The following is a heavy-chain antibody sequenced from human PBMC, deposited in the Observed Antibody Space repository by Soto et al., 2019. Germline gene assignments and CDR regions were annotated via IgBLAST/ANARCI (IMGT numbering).Heavy chain of an antibody. CDR3: ARDRFYCISTSCHYYYGMDV. CDR2: IIPIFGTA. J-gene: IGHJ6*02. D-gene: IGHD2-2*01. CDR1: GGTFSSYA. V-gene: IGHV1-69*12. Sequence: QVQLVQSGAEVKKPGSSVKVSCKASGGTFSSYAISWVRQAPGQGLEWMGGIIPIFGTANYAQKFQGRVTITADESTSTAYMELSSLRSEDTAVYYCARDRFYCISTSCHYYYGMDVWGQGTTVTVSS.